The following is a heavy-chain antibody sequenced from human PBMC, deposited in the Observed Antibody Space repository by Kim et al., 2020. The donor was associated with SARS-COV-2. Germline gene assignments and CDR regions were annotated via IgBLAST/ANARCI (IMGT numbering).Heavy chain of an antibody. J-gene: IGHJ4*02. Sequence: GSQKYYVDSAKGRFTIPRDNAKNSVYLQMNSLRGEDTAVYYCARGRGVDYWGQGTLVTVSS. CDR2: GSQK. V-gene: IGHV3-7*04. CDR3: ARGRGVDY.